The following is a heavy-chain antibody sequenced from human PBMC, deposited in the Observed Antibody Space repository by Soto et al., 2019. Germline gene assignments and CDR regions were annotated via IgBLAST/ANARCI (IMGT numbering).Heavy chain of an antibody. CDR2: ITATNGNT. Sequence: GGSLRLSCVASGFTSKAYAMGWVRQAPGKGLEWVSSITATNGNTYYADSVRGRFTISRDNSRNSLFLQMNGLRPEDSALYYCAKDEGTSSTVFDYWGQGTLVTVSS. CDR3: AKDEGTSSTVFDY. J-gene: IGHJ4*02. D-gene: IGHD4-4*01. V-gene: IGHV3-23*01. CDR1: GFTSKAYA.